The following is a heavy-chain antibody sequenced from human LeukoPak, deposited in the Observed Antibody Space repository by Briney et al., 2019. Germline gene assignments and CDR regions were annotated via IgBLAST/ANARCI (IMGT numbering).Heavy chain of an antibody. Sequence: GASVKVSCKASGYTFTSYGISWVRQAPGQGLEWMGWISAYNGNTNYAQKLQGRVTMTTDTSTSTAYMELRSLRSDDTAVYYCATGDMIVALGYFDYWGQGTLVTVSS. D-gene: IGHD3-22*01. V-gene: IGHV1-18*01. CDR2: ISAYNGNT. CDR1: GYTFTSYG. CDR3: ATGDMIVALGYFDY. J-gene: IGHJ4*02.